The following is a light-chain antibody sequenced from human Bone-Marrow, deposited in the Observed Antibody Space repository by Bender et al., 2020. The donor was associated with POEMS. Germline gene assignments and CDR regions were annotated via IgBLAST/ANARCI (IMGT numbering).Light chain of an antibody. CDR2: EVS. Sequence: QSALTQPASVSGSPGQSITISCTGTSSDVGSYKLVSWYQQYPGKAPKLMIYEVSKRPSGVPDRFSGSKSGNTASLTVSGLQPEDEADYYCSSYAGGNPVIFGGGTKLTVL. CDR1: SSDVGSYKL. CDR3: SSYAGGNPVI. J-gene: IGLJ2*01. V-gene: IGLV2-14*02.